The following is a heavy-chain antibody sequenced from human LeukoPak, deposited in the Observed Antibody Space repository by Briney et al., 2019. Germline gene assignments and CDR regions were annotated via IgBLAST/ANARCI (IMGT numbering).Heavy chain of an antibody. J-gene: IGHJ4*02. Sequence: GRSLRLSCAASGFTFDDYAMHWVRQAPGKGLEWVSGISWNSGSIGYADSVKGRFTISRDNAKNSLYLQMNSLRAEDTALYYCAKDAYGDYAGVDYWGQGTLVTVSS. CDR2: ISWNSGSI. D-gene: IGHD4-17*01. CDR1: GFTFDDYA. V-gene: IGHV3-9*01. CDR3: AKDAYGDYAGVDY.